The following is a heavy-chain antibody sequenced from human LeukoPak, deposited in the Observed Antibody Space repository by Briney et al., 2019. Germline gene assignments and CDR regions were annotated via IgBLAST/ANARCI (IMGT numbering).Heavy chain of an antibody. D-gene: IGHD6-13*01. CDR1: GGSISSGGYY. CDR2: IYHSGST. V-gene: IGHV4-30-2*01. CDR3: ARGRRSIAAAEMFGT. Sequence: SETLSLTCTVSGGSISSGGYYWSWIRQPPGKSLEWIGYIYHSGSTNYNTSLKSRVTISVGKSKNQFSLKLSSVTAADTAVYYCARGRRSIAAAEMFGTWGQGTLVTVSS. J-gene: IGHJ5*02.